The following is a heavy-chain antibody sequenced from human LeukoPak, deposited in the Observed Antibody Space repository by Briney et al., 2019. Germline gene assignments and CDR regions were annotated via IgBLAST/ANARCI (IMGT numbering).Heavy chain of an antibody. CDR2: INHSGST. CDR3: ARGGMSNLFDY. J-gene: IGHJ4*02. V-gene: IGHV4-34*01. CDR1: GGSFSGYY. D-gene: IGHD3-10*01. Sequence: SETLSLTCAVYGGSFSGYYWSWIRQPPGKGLEWIGEINHSGSTNYNPSLKSRVTISVDTSKNQFSLKLSSVTAADTAVYYCARGGMSNLFDYWGQGTLVTVSS.